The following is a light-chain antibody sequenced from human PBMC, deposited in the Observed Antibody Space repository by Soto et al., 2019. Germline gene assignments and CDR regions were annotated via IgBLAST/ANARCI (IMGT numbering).Light chain of an antibody. Sequence: DILMTQSPSTLSASVGDRVTITCRATQSLGSWLAWYQQKPGKAPNLLIYKASSLETGVPSRFSGSGSGTEFTLTISSLQPDDFATYYCQQYNSDWNTFGQGTKVDIK. CDR2: KAS. J-gene: IGKJ2*01. CDR1: QSLGSW. CDR3: QQYNSDWNT. V-gene: IGKV1-5*03.